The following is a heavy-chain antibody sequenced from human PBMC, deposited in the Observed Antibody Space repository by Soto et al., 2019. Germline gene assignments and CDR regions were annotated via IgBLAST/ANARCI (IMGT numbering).Heavy chain of an antibody. D-gene: IGHD3-10*01. V-gene: IGHV4-38-2*01. J-gene: IGHJ4*02. CDR1: GYSINGDYY. CDR3: AKKGYYPSGKINLFDS. Sequence: ETLSLNGAVSGYSINGDYYWGCIRRPPGKGLEWIGSVDHSGRTYYSPSLRSRLTIFIDTSKNQFSLRLTSVTAADTAMYFCAKKGYYPSGKINLFDSWGPGTLVTVSS. CDR2: VDHSGRT.